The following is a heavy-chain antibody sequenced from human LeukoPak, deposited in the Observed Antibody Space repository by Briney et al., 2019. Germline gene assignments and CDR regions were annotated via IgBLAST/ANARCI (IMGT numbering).Heavy chain of an antibody. J-gene: IGHJ6*02. CDR2: ISGSGGNT. V-gene: IGHV3-23*01. Sequence: PGGSLRLSCAASGFTFSSYAMSWVHQAPGKGLEWVSAISGSGGNTYYADSVKGRFTISRDNSKNTLYLQMNSLRAEDTAVYYCARRITIFGVVMTYYYYGMDVWGQGTTVTVSS. D-gene: IGHD3-3*01. CDR1: GFTFSSYA. CDR3: ARRITIFGVVMTYYYYGMDV.